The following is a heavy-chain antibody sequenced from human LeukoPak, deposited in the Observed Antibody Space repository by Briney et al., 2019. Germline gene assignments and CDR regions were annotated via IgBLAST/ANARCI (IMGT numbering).Heavy chain of an antibody. CDR3: AIRSPTVAVSGGLDS. D-gene: IGHD6-19*01. V-gene: IGHV3-33*01. J-gene: IGHJ4*02. CDR2: IWYDGSNK. Sequence: PGGSLRLSCAASGFTFSGYGMHWVRQAPGKGLEWVADIWYDGSNKYYADSVKGRFTISRDNSKNTLFLQMNSLRAEDTAVYYCAIRSPTVAVSGGLDSWGQGTLVTVSS. CDR1: GFTFSGYG.